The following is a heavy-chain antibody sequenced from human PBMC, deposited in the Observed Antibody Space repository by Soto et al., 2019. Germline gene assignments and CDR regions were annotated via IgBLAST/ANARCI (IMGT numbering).Heavy chain of an antibody. CDR3: AGHYWFGDY. D-gene: IGHD3-10*01. Sequence: QLQLQQSGPGLVKPSETLSLTCTVSGGSISDSSYYWGWVRQPPGEGLEWIGNIYYTGSTYYNASLKSRVTISVDTSKNQLSLKLRSVTAADTAVYYCAGHYWFGDYWGQGTLVTVSS. CDR1: GGSISDSSYY. CDR2: IYYTGST. V-gene: IGHV4-39*01. J-gene: IGHJ4*02.